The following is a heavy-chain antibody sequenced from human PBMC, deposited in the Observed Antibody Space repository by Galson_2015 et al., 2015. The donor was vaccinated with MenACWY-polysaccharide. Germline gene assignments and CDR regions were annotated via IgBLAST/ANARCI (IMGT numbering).Heavy chain of an antibody. CDR2: ISSSSNTI. V-gene: IGHV3-48*01. J-gene: IGHJ4*02. Sequence: SLRLSCAASEFSFRTSTMNWVRQAPGQGLEWVSHISSSSNTIYYADSVKGRFTISRDNVENSLYLQMNSLRAEDTALYYCVRSAFCDDCGQGNLDTVSS. CDR1: EFSFRTST. CDR3: VRSAFCDD.